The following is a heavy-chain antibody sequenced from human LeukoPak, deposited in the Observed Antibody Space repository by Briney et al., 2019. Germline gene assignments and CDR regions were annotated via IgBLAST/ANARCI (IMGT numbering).Heavy chain of an antibody. Sequence: SETLSLTCTVSGGSISSGDYYWSWIRQPPGKGLEWIGYIYYSGSTYYNPSLKSRVTISVDTSKNQFSLKLSSVTAADTAVYYCARVPGYYDSSGDNWFDPWGQGTLVTVSS. D-gene: IGHD3-22*01. CDR1: GGSISSGDYY. CDR2: IYYSGST. J-gene: IGHJ5*02. CDR3: ARVPGYYDSSGDNWFDP. V-gene: IGHV4-30-4*02.